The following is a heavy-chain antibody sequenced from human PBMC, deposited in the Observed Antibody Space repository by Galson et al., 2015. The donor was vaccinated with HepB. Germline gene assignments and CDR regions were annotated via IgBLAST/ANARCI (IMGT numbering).Heavy chain of an antibody. CDR1: GFTLSSYW. CDR2: INSDGSGT. J-gene: IGHJ6*02. D-gene: IGHD2-15*01. Sequence: SLRLSCAASGFTLSSYWIHWVRQAPGKGLVWVSRINSDGSGTTYADSVKGRFTISRDNAKNTLYLQMNSLRAEDTAVYFCARGEYCSGGTCYSGRYYYGLDVWGQGTTVTVSS. V-gene: IGHV3-74*01. CDR3: ARGEYCSGGTCYSGRYYYGLDV.